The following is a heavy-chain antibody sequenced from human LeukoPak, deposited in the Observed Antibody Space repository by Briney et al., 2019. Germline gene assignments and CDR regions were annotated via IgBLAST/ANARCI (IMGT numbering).Heavy chain of an antibody. CDR3: EGYCSSTSCYPWNFDY. D-gene: IGHD2-2*01. CDR1: GFTFSSYG. Sequence: PWGSLRLSCAASGFTFSSYGMHWVRQAPGKGLEWVAFIRYDGSNKYCADSVKGRFTISRDNSKNTLYLQMNSLRAEDTAVYYCEGYCSSTSCYPWNFDYWGQGTLVTVSS. V-gene: IGHV3-30*02. CDR2: IRYDGSNK. J-gene: IGHJ4*02.